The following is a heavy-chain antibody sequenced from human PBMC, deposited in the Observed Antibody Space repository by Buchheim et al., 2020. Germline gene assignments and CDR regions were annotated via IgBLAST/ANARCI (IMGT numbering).Heavy chain of an antibody. Sequence: QVQLVASGGGVVQPGRSLRLSCTASGFTFSSFCIHWVRQAPGKGLESVALISYDGRNDYYADSVKGRFTISRDNSKNTLYLQMNSLRTEDTAMYYWAPARTHSSDWYNWFDPWGQGT. CDR1: GFTFSSFC. CDR3: APARTHSSDWYNWFDP. D-gene: IGHD6-13*01. J-gene: IGHJ5*02. CDR2: ISYDGRND. V-gene: IGHV3-30*03.